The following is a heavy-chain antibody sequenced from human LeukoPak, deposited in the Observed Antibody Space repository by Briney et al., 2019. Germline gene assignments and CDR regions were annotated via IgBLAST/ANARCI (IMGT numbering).Heavy chain of an antibody. J-gene: IGHJ5*02. CDR2: INPSGGST. CDR1: GYTFTSYY. CDR3: AADLRSGQSPFDP. V-gene: IGHV1-46*01. D-gene: IGHD2-15*01. Sequence: ASVKVSCKASGYTFTSYYMHWVRQAPGQGLEWMGIINPSGGSTSYAQKFQGRVTMTRDTSTSTVYMELSSLRSEDTAVYYCAADLRSGQSPFDPWGQGTLVTVSS.